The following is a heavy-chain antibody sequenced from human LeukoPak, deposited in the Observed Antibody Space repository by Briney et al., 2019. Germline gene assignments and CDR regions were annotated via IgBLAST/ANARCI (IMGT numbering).Heavy chain of an antibody. CDR3: ALLYSSSWSTDY. J-gene: IGHJ4*02. Sequence: GASVTVSCKASGYAFTSYGISWVRQAPGQGLEWMGWISAYNGNTNYAQKLQGRVTMTTDTSTSTAYMELRSLRSDDTAVYYCALLYSSSWSTDYWGQGTLVTVSS. D-gene: IGHD6-13*01. V-gene: IGHV1-18*01. CDR1: GYAFTSYG. CDR2: ISAYNGNT.